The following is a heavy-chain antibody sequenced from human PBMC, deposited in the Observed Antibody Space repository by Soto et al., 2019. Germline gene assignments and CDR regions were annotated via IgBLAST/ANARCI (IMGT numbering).Heavy chain of an antibody. V-gene: IGHV4-31*03. Sequence: QVQLQESGPGLVKSSQTLSLTCTVSGGSISSDGNYWSWIRQHPGKGLEWIGYIYYSGSTNYNPSLKRRFTISVATSKTQSSLTLNSVTAADTAVYYCARARMVRGIIYYYGMDVWGQGTPVTVSS. J-gene: IGHJ6*02. CDR1: GGSISSDGNY. CDR3: ARARMVRGIIYYYGMDV. CDR2: IYYSGST. D-gene: IGHD3-10*01.